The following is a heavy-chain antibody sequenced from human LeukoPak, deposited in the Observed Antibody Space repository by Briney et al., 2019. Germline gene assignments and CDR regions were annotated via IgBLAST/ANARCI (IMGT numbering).Heavy chain of an antibody. D-gene: IGHD4-23*01. CDR3: ARDLRWPPLNLDY. Sequence: SVKVSCKASGGTFSSYAISWVRQAPGQGLEWMGGIIPIFGTANYAQKFQGRVTITTDTSTSTAYMELRSLRSDDTAVYYCARDLRWPPLNLDYWGQGTLVTVSS. CDR1: GGTFSSYA. CDR2: IIPIFGTA. V-gene: IGHV1-69*05. J-gene: IGHJ4*02.